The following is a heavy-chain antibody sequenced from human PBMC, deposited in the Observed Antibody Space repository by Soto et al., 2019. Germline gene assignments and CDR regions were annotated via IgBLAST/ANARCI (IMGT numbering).Heavy chain of an antibody. CDR2: INHSGST. J-gene: IGHJ6*02. CDR1: GGSFSGYY. CDR3: ARERDVLRYFDWLEPRDYYGMDV. V-gene: IGHV4-34*01. D-gene: IGHD3-9*01. Sequence: KTSETLSLTCAVYGGSFSGYYWSWIRQPPGKGLEWIGEINHSGSTNYNPSLKSRVTISVDTSKNQFSLKLSSVTAADTAVYYCARERDVLRYFDWLEPRDYYGMDVWGQGTTVTVSS.